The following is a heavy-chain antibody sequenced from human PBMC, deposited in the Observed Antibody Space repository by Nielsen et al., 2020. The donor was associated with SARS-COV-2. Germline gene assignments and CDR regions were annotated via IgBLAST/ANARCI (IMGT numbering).Heavy chain of an antibody. CDR2: ISSSGSTI. D-gene: IGHD5-18*01. V-gene: IGHV3-11*01. J-gene: IGHJ5*02. CDR1: GFTFSDYY. CDR3: APPPVYRYGYL. Sequence: GESLTISCAASGFTFSDYYMSWIHQAPGKGLEWVSYISSSGSTIYYADSVKGRFNISRDNAKNSLYLQMNSLRAEDTAVYYCAPPPVYRYGYLWGQGTLVTVSS.